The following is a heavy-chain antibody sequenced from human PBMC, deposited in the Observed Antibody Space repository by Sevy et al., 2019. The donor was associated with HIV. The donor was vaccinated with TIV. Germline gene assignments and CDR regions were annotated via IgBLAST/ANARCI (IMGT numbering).Heavy chain of an antibody. Sequence: GESLKISCAASGFTFNNYAMNLVRQAPGKGLEWVSAISGSGFSTYYADSVKGRFTFSRDNSKNTLYLQMNSLRAEDTAVYYCAKDRFDGSGYYPEGAFDIWGQGTMVTVSS. CDR3: AKDRFDGSGYYPEGAFDI. D-gene: IGHD3-22*01. V-gene: IGHV3-23*01. CDR1: GFTFNNYA. CDR2: ISGSGFST. J-gene: IGHJ3*02.